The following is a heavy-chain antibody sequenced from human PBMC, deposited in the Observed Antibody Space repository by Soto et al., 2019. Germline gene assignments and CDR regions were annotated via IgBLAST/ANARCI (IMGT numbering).Heavy chain of an antibody. CDR1: GGSISSYY. V-gene: IGHV4-59*01. CDR3: GRESFYDSGGFHGFDY. CDR2: IYYSGST. Sequence: PSEALSLTCTVSGGSISSYYWSWIRQPPGKGLEWIGYIYYSGSTNYNPSLKSRVTISVDTSKNQFSLKLSSVTAADTAVYYCGRESFYDSGGFHGFDYWGQGTLVTASS. D-gene: IGHD3-22*01. J-gene: IGHJ4*02.